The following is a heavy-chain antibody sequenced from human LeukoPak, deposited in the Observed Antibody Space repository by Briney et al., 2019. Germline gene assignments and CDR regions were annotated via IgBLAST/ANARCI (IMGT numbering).Heavy chain of an antibody. CDR1: GFTFSSYE. CDR3: ARDYNFDY. V-gene: IGHV3-48*03. CDR2: ISSSGSAI. J-gene: IGHJ4*02. Sequence: GGSLRLFCAASGFTFSSYEMTWVRQAPGKGLEWISYISSSGSAIYYADSVKGRFTISRDNAKNSLYLQMNSLRAEDTAVYYCARDYNFDYWGQGTLVTVSS.